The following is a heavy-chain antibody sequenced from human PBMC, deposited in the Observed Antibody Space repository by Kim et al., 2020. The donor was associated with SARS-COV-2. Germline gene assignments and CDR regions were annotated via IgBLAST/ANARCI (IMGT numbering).Heavy chain of an antibody. V-gene: IGHV3-33*01. CDR3: ARVGIAAAGGVSYGMDV. CDR1: GFTFSSYG. J-gene: IGHJ6*02. CDR2: IWYDGSNK. Sequence: GGSLRLSCAASGFTFSSYGMHWVRQAPGKGLEWVAVIWYDGSNKYYADSGKGRFTISRDNSKNTLYLQMNSLRAEDTAVYYCARVGIAAAGGVSYGMDVWGPGTAVTVSS. D-gene: IGHD6-13*01.